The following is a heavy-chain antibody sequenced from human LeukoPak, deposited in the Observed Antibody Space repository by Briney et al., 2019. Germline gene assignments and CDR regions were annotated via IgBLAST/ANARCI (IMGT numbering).Heavy chain of an antibody. CDR1: SGSISSSSYY. CDR2: IYYSGST. Sequence: PSETLSLTCSVCSGSISSSSYYWGWIRQPPGKGLKWIGSIYYSGSTNYNPSLKSRVTISVDTSKNQFSLKLSSVTAADTAVYYCARASVGAISVVFDYWGQGNLVTVFS. CDR3: ARASVGAISVVFDY. J-gene: IGHJ4*02. D-gene: IGHD1-26*01. V-gene: IGHV4-39*07.